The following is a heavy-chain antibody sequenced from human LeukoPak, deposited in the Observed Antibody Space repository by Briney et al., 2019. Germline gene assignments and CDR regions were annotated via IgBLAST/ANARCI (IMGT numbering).Heavy chain of an antibody. Sequence: GGSLRLSCAASGFTFSTYSMNWVRQAPGKGLEWVASISSSSSYIYYVDSVKGRFTISRDNAKNSLYLQMNSLRAEDTAVYYCANQWLVIGWFDPWGQGTLVTVSS. CDR1: GFTFSTYS. D-gene: IGHD6-19*01. CDR2: ISSSSSYI. V-gene: IGHV3-21*04. J-gene: IGHJ5*02. CDR3: ANQWLVIGWFDP.